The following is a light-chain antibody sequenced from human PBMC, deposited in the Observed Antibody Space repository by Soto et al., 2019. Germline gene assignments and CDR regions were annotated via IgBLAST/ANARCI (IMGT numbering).Light chain of an antibody. CDR3: CSYANGNTLL. J-gene: IGLJ2*01. V-gene: IGLV2-23*02. CDR1: SRDIGSYNL. Sequence: QSALTQPASVSGSPGQSITISCTGTSRDIGSYNLVSWYQQHPGKVPKLLIYEVTKRPSGVSNRFSGSKSGNTASLTISGLQTEDDSHYYCCSYANGNTLLFGGGTKLTVL. CDR2: EVT.